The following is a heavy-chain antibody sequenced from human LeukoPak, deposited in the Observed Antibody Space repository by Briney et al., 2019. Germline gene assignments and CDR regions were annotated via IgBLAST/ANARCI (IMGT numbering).Heavy chain of an antibody. Sequence: SVKVSCKASGGTFSSYAISWVRQAPGQGLEWMRGIIPIFGTANYAQKFQGRVTITADKSTSTAYMELSSLRSEDTAVYYCARQSIAAAGDIDYWGQGTLVTVSS. D-gene: IGHD6-13*01. CDR3: ARQSIAAAGDIDY. V-gene: IGHV1-69*06. J-gene: IGHJ4*02. CDR2: IIPIFGTA. CDR1: GGTFSSYA.